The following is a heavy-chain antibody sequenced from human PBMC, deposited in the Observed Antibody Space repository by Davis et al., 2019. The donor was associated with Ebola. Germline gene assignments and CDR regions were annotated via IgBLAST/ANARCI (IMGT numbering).Heavy chain of an antibody. CDR2: IYSGGST. Sequence: GESLKISCAASGFTVSSNYMSWVRQAPGKGLEWVSVIYSGGSTYYADSVKGRFTISRDNAKNSLYLQMNSLRAEDTAVYYCARGLVVPRHHYYYGMDVWGQGTTVTVSS. D-gene: IGHD2-2*01. V-gene: IGHV3-53*01. CDR1: GFTVSSNY. J-gene: IGHJ6*02. CDR3: ARGLVVPRHHYYYGMDV.